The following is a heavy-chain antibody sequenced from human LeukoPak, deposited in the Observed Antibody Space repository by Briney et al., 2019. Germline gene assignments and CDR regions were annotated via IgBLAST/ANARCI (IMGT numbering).Heavy chain of an antibody. CDR2: INPNGGGT. CDR3: ARGTGAPNYFDY. V-gene: IGHV1-2*02. D-gene: IGHD7-27*01. CDR1: GYTFTGYY. J-gene: IGHJ4*02. Sequence: ASVKVSCKASGYTFTGYYIHWVRQAPGQGLEWMAWINPNGGGTNYAQTFQGRVAVTRDSSISTAYMELSGLTSDDTAVFYCARGTGAPNYFDYWGQGTLVTVSS.